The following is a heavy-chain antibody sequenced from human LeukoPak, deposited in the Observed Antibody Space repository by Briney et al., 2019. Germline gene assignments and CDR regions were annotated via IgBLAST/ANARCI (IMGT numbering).Heavy chain of an antibody. CDR1: GGTFSSYA. CDR2: IILILGIA. J-gene: IGHJ5*02. CDR3: ASGAVAGINWFDP. V-gene: IGHV1-69*04. D-gene: IGHD6-19*01. Sequence: SVKVSCKASGGTFSSYAISWVRQAPGQGLEWMGRIILILGIASYAQKFQGRVTITADKSTSTAYMELSSLRSEDTAVYYCASGAVAGINWFDPWGQGTLVTVSS.